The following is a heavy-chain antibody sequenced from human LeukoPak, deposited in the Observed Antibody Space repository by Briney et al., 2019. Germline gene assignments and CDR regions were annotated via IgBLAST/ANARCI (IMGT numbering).Heavy chain of an antibody. Sequence: GKSLKISCKTSGYSFTSYWIGWVRQMPGKGLEWMGIIYPSDSDTRYSPSFQGQVTISADRSITTAYLQWSSLKASDTAIYYCARRLKISQGGTTDYWGQGTLVTVSS. V-gene: IGHV5-51*01. CDR3: ARRLKISQGGTTDY. D-gene: IGHD1-1*01. CDR1: GYSFTSYW. CDR2: IYPSDSDT. J-gene: IGHJ4*02.